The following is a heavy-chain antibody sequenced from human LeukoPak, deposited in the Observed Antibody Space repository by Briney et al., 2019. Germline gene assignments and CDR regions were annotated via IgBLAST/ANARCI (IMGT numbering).Heavy chain of an antibody. Sequence: SETLSLTCTVSGGSMNNYYWNWIRQPAGKGLEWIGHIYSSGSTNYNPSLKSRVTMSIDTSKNQFFLNLSSVTAADTAVYYCARRTDYWGQGTLVTVSS. CDR2: IYSSGST. CDR1: GGSMNNYY. V-gene: IGHV4-4*07. CDR3: ARRTDY. D-gene: IGHD1-14*01. J-gene: IGHJ4*02.